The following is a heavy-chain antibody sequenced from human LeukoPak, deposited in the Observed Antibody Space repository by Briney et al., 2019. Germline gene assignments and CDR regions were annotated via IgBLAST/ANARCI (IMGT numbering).Heavy chain of an antibody. J-gene: IGHJ4*02. V-gene: IGHV3-23*01. CDR1: GFTFNTYA. CDR3: TMQPLLAGIIDS. Sequence: PGGSLRLSCAASGFTFNTYAMNWVRQTPGKGLEWVSSIDYGGGATYYADSVKGRFTISRDNSKSTLYLEMNNLRAEDTALYYCTMQPLLAGIIDSWGQGTLVTVSS. CDR2: IDYGGGAT. D-gene: IGHD3-9*01.